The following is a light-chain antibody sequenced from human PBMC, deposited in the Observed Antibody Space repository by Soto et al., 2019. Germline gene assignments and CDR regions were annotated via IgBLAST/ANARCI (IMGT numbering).Light chain of an antibody. J-gene: IGKJ3*01. V-gene: IGKV1-33*01. Sequence: DIQLTQSPPYLSASVGDRVTITCQASHDIDNYLNWYQHKPGKAPNLVIYGAFNLETWVPSRFSGGGSGTDFTFTISSLRPEDIATYYCQHSDHLPLFGPGTKVDF. CDR1: HDIDNY. CDR2: GAF. CDR3: QHSDHLPL.